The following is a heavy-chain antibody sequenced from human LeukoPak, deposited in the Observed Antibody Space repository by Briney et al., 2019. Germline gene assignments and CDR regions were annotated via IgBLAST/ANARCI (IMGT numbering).Heavy chain of an antibody. CDR2: IYYSGST. J-gene: IGHJ4*02. CDR3: ARVSSGSILFDY. CDR1: GGSISSYY. V-gene: IGHV4-59*01. D-gene: IGHD1-26*01. Sequence: KPSETLSLTCTVSGGSISSYYWSWIRQPPGKGLEWIGYIYYSGSTNYNPSLKSRVTISVDTSKDQFSLKLSSVTAADTAVYYCARVSSGSILFDYWGQGTLVTVSS.